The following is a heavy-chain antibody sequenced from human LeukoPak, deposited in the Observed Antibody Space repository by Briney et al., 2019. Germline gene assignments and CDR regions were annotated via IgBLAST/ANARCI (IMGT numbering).Heavy chain of an antibody. Sequence: SETLSLTCAVSGGSISSSNWWSWVRQPPGKGLEWIGEIYHSRSTNYNPSLKSRVTISVDKSKNQFSLKLSSVTAADTAVYYCATRQYYYDSSAINWFDPWGQGTLVTVSS. D-gene: IGHD3-22*01. V-gene: IGHV4-4*02. CDR1: GGSISSSNW. CDR2: IYHSRST. CDR3: ATRQYYYDSSAINWFDP. J-gene: IGHJ5*02.